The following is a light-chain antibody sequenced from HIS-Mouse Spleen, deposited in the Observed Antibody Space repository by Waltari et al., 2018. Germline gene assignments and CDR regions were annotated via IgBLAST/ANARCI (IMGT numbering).Light chain of an antibody. CDR3: SSYTSSSTVV. CDR1: SSDVGGYNY. Sequence: PGQSITISCTGTSSDVGGYNYVSWYQQHPGKAPKLLIYEVSNRPSGVSNRFSGSKSGNTASLTISGLQAEDEADYYCSSYTSSSTVVFGGGTKLTVL. J-gene: IGLJ2*01. V-gene: IGLV2-14*01. CDR2: EVS.